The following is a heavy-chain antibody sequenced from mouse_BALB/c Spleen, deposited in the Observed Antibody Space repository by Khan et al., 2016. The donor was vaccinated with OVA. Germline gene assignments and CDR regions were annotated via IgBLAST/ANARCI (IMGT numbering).Heavy chain of an antibody. CDR3: ARMARTIN. J-gene: IGHJ2*01. Sequence: EVQLVESEGGLVQPGGSLKLSCAASGFTFSSYGMSWVRQTPDKRLELVATINSNGGSTYYPDSVKGRFTISRDNAKNTLYLQMSSLKSEDTAMDYCARMARTINWGQGTTLTVSS. CDR2: INSNGGST. CDR1: GFTFSSYG. V-gene: IGHV5-6-3*01.